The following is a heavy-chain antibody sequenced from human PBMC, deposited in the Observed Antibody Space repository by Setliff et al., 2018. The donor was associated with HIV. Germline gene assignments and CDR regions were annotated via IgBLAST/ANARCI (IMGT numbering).Heavy chain of an antibody. D-gene: IGHD3-22*01. CDR1: GYTFTSYG. V-gene: IGHV1-18*01. CDR3: ARDQYYDSSSYWNPNSYYSDY. Sequence: ASVKVSCKASGYTFTSYGISWVRQAPGQGLEWMGWISAYNGNTNYAQKLQGRVTMTTATSTSTAYMELRSLRSDDTAVYYCARDQYYDSSSYWNPNSYYSDYWGQGTLVTVSS. J-gene: IGHJ4*02. CDR2: ISAYNGNT.